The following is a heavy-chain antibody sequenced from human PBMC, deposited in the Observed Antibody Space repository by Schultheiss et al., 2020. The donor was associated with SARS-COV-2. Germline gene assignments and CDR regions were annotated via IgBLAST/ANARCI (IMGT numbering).Heavy chain of an antibody. Sequence: ASVKVSCKASGYTFSSYVINWVRQAPGQGLEWMGCIIPYNAYTKYQQKLQGRVTMTTDTSTNTAYMELSSLRSEDTAVYYCARAGSPYYYDSSGYYYVTWGQGTLVTVSS. V-gene: IGHV1-18*01. J-gene: IGHJ5*02. CDR2: IIPYNAYT. CDR1: GYTFSSYV. CDR3: ARAGSPYYYDSSGYYYVT. D-gene: IGHD3-22*01.